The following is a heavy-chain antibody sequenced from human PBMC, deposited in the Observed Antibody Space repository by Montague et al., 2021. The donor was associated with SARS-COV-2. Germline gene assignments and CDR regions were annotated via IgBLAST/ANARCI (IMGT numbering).Heavy chain of an antibody. CDR2: INSDGSST. Sequence: SLRLSCAASGFTFSSYWMHWVRQAPGKGLVWVSRINSDGSSTSYADSVKGRFTISRDNAKSTLYLQMNSLRAEDTAVYYCTTRIVVVTYFDYWGQGTLVTVSS. CDR3: TTRIVVVTYFDY. J-gene: IGHJ4*02. CDR1: GFTFSSYW. D-gene: IGHD2-21*02. V-gene: IGHV3-74*01.